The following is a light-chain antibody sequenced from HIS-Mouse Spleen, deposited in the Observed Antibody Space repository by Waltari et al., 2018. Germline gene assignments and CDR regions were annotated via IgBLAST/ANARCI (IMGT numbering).Light chain of an antibody. V-gene: IGLV3-10*01. Sequence: SYELTQPPSVSVSPGQTARITCTGDALPKKYAYWYQQKSGQPPVLAICEDSKRPYGIPGRFSGSSAGTMATLTISGAQVEDEADYYCYSTDSSGNHRVFGGGTKLTVL. CDR1: ALPKKY. J-gene: IGLJ2*01. CDR3: YSTDSSGNHRV. CDR2: EDS.